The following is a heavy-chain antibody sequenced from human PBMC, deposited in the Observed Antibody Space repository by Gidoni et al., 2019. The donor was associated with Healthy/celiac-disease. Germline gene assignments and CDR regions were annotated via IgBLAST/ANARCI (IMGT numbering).Heavy chain of an antibody. D-gene: IGHD3-9*01. CDR3: ARDHGDILTGYP. V-gene: IGHV3-21*01. Sequence: EVQLVESGGGLVKPVGSLRLSCAASGFRLSSDSMNWVRQGPGKGLEWVSSISSSSSYIYYADSVKGRFTNSRENAKNSLYLQMNSLRAEETAVYYCARDHGDILTGYPWGQGTLVTVSA. CDR2: ISSSSSYI. J-gene: IGHJ5*02. CDR1: GFRLSSDS.